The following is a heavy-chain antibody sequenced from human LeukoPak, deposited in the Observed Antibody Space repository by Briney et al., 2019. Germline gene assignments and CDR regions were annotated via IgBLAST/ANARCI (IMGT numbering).Heavy chain of an antibody. CDR1: GFTFSSYA. CDR2: ISYDGSNK. D-gene: IGHD3-10*01. J-gene: IGHJ4*02. Sequence: PGRSLRLSCAASGFTFSSYAMLWVRQAPGKGLEWVAVISYDGSNKYYADSVKGRFTISRDNSKNTLYLQMNSLRAEDTAVYYCARGLQYYYGSGSYPYYFDYWGQGTLVTVSS. V-gene: IGHV3-30*04. CDR3: ARGLQYYYGSGSYPYYFDY.